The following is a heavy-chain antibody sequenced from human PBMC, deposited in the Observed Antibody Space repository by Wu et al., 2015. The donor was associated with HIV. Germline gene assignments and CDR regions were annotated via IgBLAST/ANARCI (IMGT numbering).Heavy chain of an antibody. V-gene: IGHV1-69*13. CDR2: IIPIFGTA. CDR3: AREWGSLAAAGTGYYYGMDV. D-gene: IGHD6-13*01. J-gene: IGHJ6*02. CDR1: GGTFSSYA. Sequence: QVQLVQSGAEVKKPGSSVKVSCKASGGTFSSYAISWVRQAPGQGLEWMGRIIPIFGTANYAQKFQGRVTITADESTSTAYMELSSLRSEDTAVYYCAREWGSLAAAGTGYYYGMDVWGQGDHGHRLL.